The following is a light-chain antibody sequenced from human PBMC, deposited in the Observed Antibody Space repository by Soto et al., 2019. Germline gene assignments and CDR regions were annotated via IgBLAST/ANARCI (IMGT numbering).Light chain of an antibody. CDR1: SSDVGGYNY. V-gene: IGLV2-14*03. Sequence: QSVLTQPASVSGSPGQSITISCTGTSSDVGGYNYVSWYQHHPGKAPKLMIFDVSNRPSGVSNRFSGSKSGNTASLTISGLKPEDEADSYCSLYTTSYTRQIVFGTGTKVPV. CDR3: SLYTTSYTRQIV. CDR2: DVS. J-gene: IGLJ1*01.